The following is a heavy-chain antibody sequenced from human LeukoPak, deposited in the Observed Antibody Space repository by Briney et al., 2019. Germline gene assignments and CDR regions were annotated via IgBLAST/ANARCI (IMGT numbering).Heavy chain of an antibody. CDR1: GGSISSYY. CDR3: AREDCSGGSCYSPYYYYYYMDV. V-gene: IGHV4-4*07. D-gene: IGHD2-15*01. J-gene: IGHJ6*03. Sequence: PSETLSLTCTVSGGSISSYYWSWIRQPAGKGLEWIGRIYTSGSTNYNPSLKSRVTISVDTSKNQFSLKLSSVTAADTAVYYCAREDCSGGSCYSPYYYYYYMDVWGKGTTVTISS. CDR2: IYTSGST.